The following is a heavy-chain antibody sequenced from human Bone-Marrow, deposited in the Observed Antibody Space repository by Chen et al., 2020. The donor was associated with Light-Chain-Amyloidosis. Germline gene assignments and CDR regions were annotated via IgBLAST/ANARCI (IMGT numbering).Heavy chain of an antibody. Sequence: LYPDDSDARYSPSFEGQVTISADKSITTAYLQWRSLKASDTAMYYCARRRDGYNFDYWGQGTLVTVSS. J-gene: IGHJ4*02. CDR2: LYPDDSDA. CDR3: ARRRDGYNFDY. V-gene: IGHV5-51*01. D-gene: IGHD5-12*01.